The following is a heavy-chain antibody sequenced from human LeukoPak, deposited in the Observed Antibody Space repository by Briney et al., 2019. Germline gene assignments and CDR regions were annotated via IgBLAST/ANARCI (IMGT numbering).Heavy chain of an antibody. J-gene: IGHJ4*02. V-gene: IGHV4-59*08. Sequence: SETLSLTCAVYGGSFSGYYWSWIRQPPGKGLEWMGYIFYSGSTNYNPSLKSRVTVSVDTSKNQFSLKLSSVTAADTAVYYCARQRFLEWYFDLWGQGTLVTVSS. CDR3: ARQRFLEWYFDL. D-gene: IGHD3-3*01. CDR1: GGSFSGYY. CDR2: IFYSGST.